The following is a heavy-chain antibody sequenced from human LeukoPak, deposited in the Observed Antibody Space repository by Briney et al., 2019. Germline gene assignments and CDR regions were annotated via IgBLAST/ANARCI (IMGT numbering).Heavy chain of an antibody. V-gene: IGHV3-30*18. CDR1: GFTFSSYG. J-gene: IGHJ4*02. D-gene: IGHD3-9*01. CDR2: ISYDGSNK. CDR3: AKGPRRTAVLRYFDWLFGY. Sequence: GRSLRLSCAASGFTFSSYGMHWVRQAPGKGLEWVAVISYDGSNKYYADSVKGRFTIFRDNSKNTLYLQMNSLRAEDTAVYYCAKGPRRTAVLRYFDWLFGYWGQGTLVTVSS.